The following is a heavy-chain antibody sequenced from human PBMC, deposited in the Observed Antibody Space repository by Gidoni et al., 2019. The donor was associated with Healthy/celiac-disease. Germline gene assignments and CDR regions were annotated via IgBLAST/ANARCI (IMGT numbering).Heavy chain of an antibody. D-gene: IGHD6-19*01. V-gene: IGHV3-21*01. Sequence: EVQLVESGGGLVKPGGSLRLSCAASGLTFSSYSMNWVRQAPGKGLEWVSSISSSSSYIYYADSVKGRFTISRDNAKNSLYLQMNSLRAEDTAVYYCAREYGQWLVAGFDYWGQGTLVTVSS. J-gene: IGHJ4*02. CDR1: GLTFSSYS. CDR3: AREYGQWLVAGFDY. CDR2: ISSSSSYI.